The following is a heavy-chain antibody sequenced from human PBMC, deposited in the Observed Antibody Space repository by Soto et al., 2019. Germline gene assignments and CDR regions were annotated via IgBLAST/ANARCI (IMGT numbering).Heavy chain of an antibody. CDR2: INPSGGST. CDR1: GYTFTSYY. D-gene: IGHD1-26*01. J-gene: IGHJ1*01. CDR3: ARATAAEYFQH. V-gene: IGHV1-46*03. Sequence: ASVKVSCKASGYTFTSYYMHWVRRAPGQGLEWMGIINPSGGSTSYAQKFQGRVTMTRDTSTSTVYMELSSLRSEDTAVYYCARATAAEYFQHWGQGTLVTVSS.